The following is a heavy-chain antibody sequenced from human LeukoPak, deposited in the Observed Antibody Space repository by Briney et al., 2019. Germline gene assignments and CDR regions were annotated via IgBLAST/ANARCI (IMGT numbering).Heavy chain of an antibody. J-gene: IGHJ3*01. V-gene: IGHV1-24*01. CDR1: GYMFTELP. CDR3: ATDSAPVGLDGFDV. D-gene: IGHD2-2*01. Sequence: ASVKVSFKVSGYMFTELPIHWVRQAPGKGLEWMGTFDPEDGKIIYAQSFEGRLTMTEDTTTDTAYMELSGLRSEDTAVYYCATDSAPVGLDGFDVWGQGTMVTVSS. CDR2: FDPEDGKI.